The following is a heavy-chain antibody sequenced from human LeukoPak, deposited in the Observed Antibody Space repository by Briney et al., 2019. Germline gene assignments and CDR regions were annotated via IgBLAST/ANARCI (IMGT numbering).Heavy chain of an antibody. V-gene: IGHV4-34*01. J-gene: IGHJ4*02. D-gene: IGHD3-3*01. CDR1: GGSISSYY. Sequence: SETLSLTCTVSGGSISSYYWSWIRQPPGKGLEWIGEINHSGSTNYNPSLKSRVTISVDTSKRQFSLKLRSVTAADTAVYYCARGRGYHFWSGYHGWGQGTLVTVSS. CDR3: ARGRGYHFWSGYHG. CDR2: INHSGST.